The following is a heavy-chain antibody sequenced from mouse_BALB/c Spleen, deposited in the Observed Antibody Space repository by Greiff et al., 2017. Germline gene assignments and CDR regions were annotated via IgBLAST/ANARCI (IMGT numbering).Heavy chain of an antibody. CDR2: IRSKSNNYAT. J-gene: IGHJ3*01. CDR1: GFTFNTYA. CDR3: ARDIASSGYLFAY. Sequence: EVQRVESGGGLVQPKGSLKLSCAASGFTFNTYAMNWVRQAPGKGLEWVARIRSKSNNYATYYADSVKDRFTISRDDSQSMLYLQMNNLKTEDTAMYYCARDIASSGYLFAYWGQGTLVTVSA. D-gene: IGHD3-1*01. V-gene: IGHV10-1*02.